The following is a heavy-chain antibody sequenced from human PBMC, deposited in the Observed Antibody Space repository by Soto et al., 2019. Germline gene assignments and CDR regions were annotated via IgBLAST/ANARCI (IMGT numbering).Heavy chain of an antibody. Sequence: PSETLSLTCTVSGGSINSGGYSWTWIRQPPGKGLEWIGFIYHTGTTYYNPSLKSRVTISVDRSKNQFSLKLNSVTAADTAVYYCARVWGGAFDFWGQGTMVT. V-gene: IGHV4-30-2*01. CDR1: GGSINSGGYS. D-gene: IGHD3-10*01. J-gene: IGHJ3*01. CDR3: ARVWGGAFDF. CDR2: IYHTGTT.